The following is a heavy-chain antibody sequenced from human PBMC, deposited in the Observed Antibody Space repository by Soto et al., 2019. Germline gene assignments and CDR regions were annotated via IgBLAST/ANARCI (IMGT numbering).Heavy chain of an antibody. CDR3: ARRQRVGGGWSDY. CDR1: GCSFTSYF. D-gene: IGHD3-3*01. Sequence: ESLKISGRGSGCSFTSYFIGWVRQMPGKGLELMGIIYPGDSDTRYSPSFQGQVTISADKSISNAYLQWSSLKASDTAMYYCARRQRVGGGWSDYWGQGTLVTVPS. CDR2: IYPGDSDT. J-gene: IGHJ4*02. V-gene: IGHV5-51*01.